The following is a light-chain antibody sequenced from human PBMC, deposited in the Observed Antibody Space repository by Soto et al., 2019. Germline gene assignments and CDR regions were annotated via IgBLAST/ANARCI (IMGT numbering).Light chain of an antibody. Sequence: DIQMTQSPSTLSASVGDRVTITCRASQSISNWLAWYQQRPGKAPKLLIYKASSLEGGVPSRFSGSGSGTEVTLTISSLQPDDFATYYCQQYNTYSRTFGQGTNVEIK. V-gene: IGKV1-5*03. J-gene: IGKJ1*01. CDR2: KAS. CDR3: QQYNTYSRT. CDR1: QSISNW.